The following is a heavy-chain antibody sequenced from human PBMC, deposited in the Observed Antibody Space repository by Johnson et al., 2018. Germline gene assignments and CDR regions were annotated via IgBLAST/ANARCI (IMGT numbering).Heavy chain of an antibody. D-gene: IGHD3-10*01. CDR1: GFTFSSYA. V-gene: IGHV3-23*04. Sequence: VQLVESGGGLVKPGGSLRLSCAASGFTFSSYAMSWVRQAPGKGLEWVSGISDGGDSSYYADSVKGRFTISRDHSKNTLYLQMNSLRAEDTAVYYCAKARFYYYYYYYMDVWGKGTTVTVSS. CDR2: ISDGGDSS. J-gene: IGHJ6*03. CDR3: AKARFYYYYYYYMDV.